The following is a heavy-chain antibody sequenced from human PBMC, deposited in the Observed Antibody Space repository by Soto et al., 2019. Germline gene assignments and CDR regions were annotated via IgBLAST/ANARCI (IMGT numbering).Heavy chain of an antibody. D-gene: IGHD6-19*01. J-gene: IGHJ4*02. CDR1: GGSISGSY. CDR3: ARSVAVPGAHIDY. V-gene: IGHV4-59*01. CDR2: VYYTGST. Sequence: TSETLSLTCSVSGGSISGSYWSWIRQSPGKGLEWLGYVYYTGSTNYSPSLRSRVSISVDTSKNEFSLRLSSVTAADTAVYFCARSVAVPGAHIDYWGQGTQVTVSS.